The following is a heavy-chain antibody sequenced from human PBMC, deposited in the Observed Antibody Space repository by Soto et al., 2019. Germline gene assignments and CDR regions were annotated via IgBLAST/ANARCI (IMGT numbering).Heavy chain of an antibody. CDR3: AYLTEGGVSCSLYYFDY. V-gene: IGHV1-58*01. CDR1: GFTFTSSA. J-gene: IGHJ4*02. D-gene: IGHD3-16*01. Sequence: QMQLVQTGPEVKKPGTSVKVSCKASGFTFTSSAVQWVRQARGQRLAWIGWIVVGSGNTNYAQKFQERVTITRDMFTSTAYMELSVLRSEDTAVYYCAYLTEGGVSCSLYYFDYWGQGTLVTVSS. CDR2: IVVGSGNT.